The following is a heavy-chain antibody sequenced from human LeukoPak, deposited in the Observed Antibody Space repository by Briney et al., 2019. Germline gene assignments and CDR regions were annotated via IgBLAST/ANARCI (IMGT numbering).Heavy chain of an antibody. D-gene: IGHD6-19*01. Sequence: GGSLRLSCAASGFTFDDYGVSWVRQAPGKGLEWVSGINWNGGSTGYADSVKGRFTISRDNAKNSLYLQMNSLRAEDTALYYCAQGGSGWDYYYYYMDVWGKGTTVTVSS. CDR3: AQGGSGWDYYYYYMDV. CDR1: GFTFDDYG. V-gene: IGHV3-20*04. CDR2: INWNGGST. J-gene: IGHJ6*03.